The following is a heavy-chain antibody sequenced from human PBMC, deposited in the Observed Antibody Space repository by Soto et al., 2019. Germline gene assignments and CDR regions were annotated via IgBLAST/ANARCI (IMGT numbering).Heavy chain of an antibody. V-gene: IGHV4-34*01. CDR1: GGSFSGYY. CDR2: INRSGST. Sequence: SETLSLTCAVYGGSFSGYYWSRIRQPPGKGLEWIGEINRSGSTNYNPSLKSRVTISVDTSKNQFSLKLTSVTAADTAVYYCARKALYSGSPSYFDYWGQGILVTVSS. CDR3: ARKALYSGSPSYFDY. J-gene: IGHJ4*02. D-gene: IGHD1-26*01.